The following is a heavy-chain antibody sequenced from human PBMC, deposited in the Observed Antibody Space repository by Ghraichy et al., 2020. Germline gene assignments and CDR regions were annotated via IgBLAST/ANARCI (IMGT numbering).Heavy chain of an antibody. Sequence: GGSLRLSCAASGFTFSSYGMHWVRQAPGKGLEWVAVISYDGSNKYYADSVKGRFTISRDNSKNTLYLQMNSLRAEDTAVYYCAKWSDYYDSSGYYHDAFDIWGQGTMVTVSS. D-gene: IGHD3-22*01. J-gene: IGHJ3*02. V-gene: IGHV3-30*18. CDR1: GFTFSSYG. CDR3: AKWSDYYDSSGYYHDAFDI. CDR2: ISYDGSNK.